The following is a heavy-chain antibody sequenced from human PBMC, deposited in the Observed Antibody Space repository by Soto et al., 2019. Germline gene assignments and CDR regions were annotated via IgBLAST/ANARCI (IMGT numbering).Heavy chain of an antibody. J-gene: IGHJ4*02. Sequence: GSLRLSCAASGFTFSSYAMSWVRQAPGRGLEWVSIISGNGGSTYYAASVKGRFTISRDNTKNTLYLQMDSLTAEGTAVYYCAKGSEFSNSYTLDFDFWGQGALVTVSS. CDR3: AKGSEFSNSYTLDFDF. D-gene: IGHD6-6*01. CDR1: GFTFSSYA. V-gene: IGHV3-23*01. CDR2: ISGNGGST.